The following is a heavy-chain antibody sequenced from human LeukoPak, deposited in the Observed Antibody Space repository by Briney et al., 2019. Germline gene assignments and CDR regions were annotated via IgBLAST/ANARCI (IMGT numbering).Heavy chain of an antibody. CDR1: GFTFSPYW. D-gene: IGHD3-16*01. CDR3: ARGAYWGNFFDY. CDR2: INGDGGDT. J-gene: IGHJ4*02. V-gene: IGHV3-74*01. Sequence: GGSLRLSCEASGFTFSPYWMHWVRQAPGKGLVWVSRINGDGGDTIYADSVRGRFTISRDNARNTVSLQMNSLRVEDTAVYYCARGAYWGNFFDYWGQGILVTVSS.